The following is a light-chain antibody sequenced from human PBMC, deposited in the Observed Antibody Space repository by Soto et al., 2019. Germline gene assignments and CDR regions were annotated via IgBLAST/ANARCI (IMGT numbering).Light chain of an antibody. V-gene: IGKV3-20*01. CDR2: GAS. CDR3: QQYGSSPLT. Sequence: EIVLTQSPGTLSLSPGERATLSCRASQSVSSSYLAWYQQKPGQAPRLLIYGASSRATGIPGRFSGSGSGTDFTLTISRLEPEDFAVYYCQQYGSSPLTFGGGTKVEFK. J-gene: IGKJ4*01. CDR1: QSVSSSY.